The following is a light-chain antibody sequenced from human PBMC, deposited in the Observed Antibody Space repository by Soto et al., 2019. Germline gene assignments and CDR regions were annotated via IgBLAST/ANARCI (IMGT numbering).Light chain of an antibody. CDR3: QRAGSFHLS. V-gene: IGKV1D-12*01. CDR1: QDISTL. Sequence: DIQMTQSPSSVSASIGDTVTITCRASQDISTLLAWYQQKPGKAPKLLIYGASTLESGVPSRFSGRGSGTDFTLTISSLQPEDFGTYVCQRAGSFHLSFGGGTKVQIK. CDR2: GAS. J-gene: IGKJ4*01.